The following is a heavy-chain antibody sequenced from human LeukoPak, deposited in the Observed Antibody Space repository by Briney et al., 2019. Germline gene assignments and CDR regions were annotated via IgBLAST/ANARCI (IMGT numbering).Heavy chain of an antibody. CDR2: IYSSGST. CDR3: ARRPWGSDFYY. Sequence: PSETLSLTCTVSGGSMNNYYWTWIRQPPGKGLEWIGYIYSSGSTNYNPSLKSRFNISVDTSKNQFSLRLSSVTAADTAVYYCARRPWGSDFYYWGQGTLVTVSS. V-gene: IGHV4-4*09. D-gene: IGHD3-16*01. J-gene: IGHJ4*02. CDR1: GGSMNNYY.